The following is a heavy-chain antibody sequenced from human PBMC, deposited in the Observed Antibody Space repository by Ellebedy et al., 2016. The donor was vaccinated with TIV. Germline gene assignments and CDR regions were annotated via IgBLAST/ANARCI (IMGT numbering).Heavy chain of an antibody. CDR2: IKQDGSEK. CDR1: GFTFSSYW. J-gene: IGHJ4*02. Sequence: GESLKISXAASGFTFSSYWMSWVRQAPGKGLEWVANIKQDGSEKYYVDSVKGRFTISRDNAKNSLYLQMNSLRAEDTAVYYCARDLPDDSGHDYWGQGTLVTVSS. D-gene: IGHD3-22*01. V-gene: IGHV3-7*01. CDR3: ARDLPDDSGHDY.